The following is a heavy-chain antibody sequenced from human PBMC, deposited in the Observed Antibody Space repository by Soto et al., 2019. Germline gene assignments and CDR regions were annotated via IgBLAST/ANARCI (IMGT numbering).Heavy chain of an antibody. Sequence: QLQMQESGPGLVKPSETLSLTCIVSGGSINNNAYYWNWIRQSPQKGLEWIGSIYYSGTTYYNPSLQSRITISIDTSRNQFSLKLGSVTAADTAVYFCARRTTSRTNPFDIWGQGTMVIVSS. J-gene: IGHJ3*02. CDR3: ARRTTSRTNPFDI. CDR2: IYYSGTT. V-gene: IGHV4-39*01. CDR1: GGSINNNAYY. D-gene: IGHD1-1*01.